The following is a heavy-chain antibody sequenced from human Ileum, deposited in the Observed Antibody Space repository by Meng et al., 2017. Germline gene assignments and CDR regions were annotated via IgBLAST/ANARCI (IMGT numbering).Heavy chain of an antibody. V-gene: IGHV4-4*02. Sequence: QVHLQESGPGLVEPSGTLSLTCTVSGGSISSSFYWSWVRQSPGKGLEWIGQIYLAGSPNYNPSLESRVTISVDKSKNQFSLRLTSVTAADTATFYCARHGGKYFDSWGQGTLVTVSS. CDR2: IYLAGSP. CDR3: ARHGGKYFDS. CDR1: GGSISSSFY. D-gene: IGHD2-15*01. J-gene: IGHJ4*02.